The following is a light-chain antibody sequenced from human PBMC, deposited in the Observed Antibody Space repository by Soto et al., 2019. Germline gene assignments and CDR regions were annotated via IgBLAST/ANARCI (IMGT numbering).Light chain of an antibody. V-gene: IGLV8-61*01. Sequence: QTVVTQEPSFSVSPGGTVTLTCGLTSGSVSSNFYPSWYQQTPGQAPRTLIYNTNTRSSGVPDRFSGSILGNKAALTITGAQADDECDYYCVLYMGGGIGVFGGGTKVTVL. CDR3: VLYMGGGIGV. CDR1: SGSVSSNFY. J-gene: IGLJ3*02. CDR2: NTN.